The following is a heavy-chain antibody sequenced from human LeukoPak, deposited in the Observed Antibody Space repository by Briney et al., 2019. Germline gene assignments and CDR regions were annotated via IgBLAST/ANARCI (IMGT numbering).Heavy chain of an antibody. CDR2: ISGSGGST. CDR1: GFTFSSYA. V-gene: IGHV3-23*01. J-gene: IGHJ4*02. D-gene: IGHD4-17*01. CDR3: AKESDYGDYVSDY. Sequence: GGSLRLSCAASGFTFSSYAISWVRQAPGKELEWVSAISGSGGSTYYADSVKGRFTISRDNSKNTLYLQMNSLRAEDTAVYYCAKESDYGDYVSDYWGQGTLVTVSS.